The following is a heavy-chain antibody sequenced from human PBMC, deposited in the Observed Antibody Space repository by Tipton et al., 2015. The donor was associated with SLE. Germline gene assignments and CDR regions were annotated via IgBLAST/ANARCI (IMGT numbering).Heavy chain of an antibody. CDR3: AKDMVATILGPLDY. J-gene: IGHJ4*02. CDR2: ISYDGSNK. CDR1: GFTFSNYG. D-gene: IGHD5-12*01. Sequence: RSLRLSCAASGFTFSNYGIHWVRQAPGKGLEWVAVISYDGSNKYYEDSVKGRFTISRDNSKNTLYLQMNSLRAEDTAVYYCAKDMVATILGPLDYWGQGTLVTVAS. V-gene: IGHV3-30*18.